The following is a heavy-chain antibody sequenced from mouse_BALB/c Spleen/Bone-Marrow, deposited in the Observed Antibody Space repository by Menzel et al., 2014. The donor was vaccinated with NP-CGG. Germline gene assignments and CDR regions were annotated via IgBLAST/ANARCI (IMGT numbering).Heavy chain of an antibody. CDR1: GITFSSNT. CDR2: STNGGGST. Sequence: EVKLVESGGGLVQPGGSLKLSCAASGITFSSNTMSWVRQTPERRLEWVAYSTNGGGSTYYPDTVKGRFTISRDNANNTMYLQRSSLKSEEADMYECGRPRDPRYAMDSGGEGTSVTVSS. V-gene: IGHV5-12-2*01. CDR3: GRPRDPRYAMDS. J-gene: IGHJ4*01.